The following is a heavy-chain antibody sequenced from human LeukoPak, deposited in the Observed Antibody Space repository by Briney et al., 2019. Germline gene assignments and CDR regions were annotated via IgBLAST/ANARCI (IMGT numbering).Heavy chain of an antibody. V-gene: IGHV3-30*04. CDR2: IPYDGSNK. D-gene: IGHD6-19*01. Sequence: GRSLRLSCAASGFTFSSYAMHWVRQAPGKGLEWVAVIPYDGSNKYYADSVKGRFTISRDNSKNTLYLQMNSLRAEDTAVYYCARALSPFSSGWYSDYWGQGTLVTVSS. CDR1: GFTFSSYA. CDR3: ARALSPFSSGWYSDY. J-gene: IGHJ4*02.